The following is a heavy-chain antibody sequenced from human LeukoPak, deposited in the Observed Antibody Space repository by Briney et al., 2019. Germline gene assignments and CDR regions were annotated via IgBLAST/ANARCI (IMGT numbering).Heavy chain of an antibody. J-gene: IGHJ6*02. Sequence: SETLSLTCTVSGGSISSGGYYWSWIRQHPGKGLEWIGYIYYSGSTYYNPSLKSRVTISVDTSKNQFSLKLSSVTAADTAVYYCARESPIPAAGTTYYYYFTMDVWGQGTTVTVSS. CDR3: ARESPIPAAGTTYYYYFTMDV. CDR1: GGSISSGGYY. V-gene: IGHV4-31*03. CDR2: IYYSGST. D-gene: IGHD6-13*01.